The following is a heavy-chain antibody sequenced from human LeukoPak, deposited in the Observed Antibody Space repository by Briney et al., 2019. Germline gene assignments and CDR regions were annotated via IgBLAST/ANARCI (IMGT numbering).Heavy chain of an antibody. V-gene: IGHV3-11*01. CDR1: GFTFSNYD. D-gene: IGHD3-3*01. J-gene: IGHJ4*02. CDR2: ISRSGSTI. Sequence: GGSLRLSCAASGFTFSNYDMSWIRQAPGKGLEWVSYISRSGSTIYYADSVKGRFTISRDNAKNSLYLQMNSLRAEDTAVYYCARDSRSRRFLEWLPLDYWGQGTLVTVSS. CDR3: ARDSRSRRFLEWLPLDY.